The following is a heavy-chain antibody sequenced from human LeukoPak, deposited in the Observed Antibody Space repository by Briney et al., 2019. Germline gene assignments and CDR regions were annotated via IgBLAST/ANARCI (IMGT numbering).Heavy chain of an antibody. CDR3: AKDYGYYSSYYYGMDV. CDR2: VSYDGRNK. J-gene: IGHJ6*02. D-gene: IGHD4-11*01. V-gene: IGHV3-30*18. CDR1: GFTFSSSG. Sequence: PGGSLRLSCAASGFTFSSSGMHWVRQAPGKGLEWVAVVSYDGRNKYYADSVKGRFTISRDNSKNTLYMQTNSLRAEDTAVYYCAKDYGYYSSYYYGMDVWGQGTTVTVSS.